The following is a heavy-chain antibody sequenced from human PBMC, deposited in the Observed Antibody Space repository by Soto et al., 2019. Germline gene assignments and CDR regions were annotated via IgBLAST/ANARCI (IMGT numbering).Heavy chain of an antibody. J-gene: IGHJ4*02. D-gene: IGHD4-17*01. Sequence: EVQLLESGGGLVQPGGSLRLSCAASGFTFSSYAMSWVRQAPGKGLEWVSAISGSGGSTYYADSVKGRFTISRDNSKNTVYRQMNSLRAEDTAEYYCAKGRTTVTTGENFYSWGQGTLVTDSS. V-gene: IGHV3-23*01. CDR3: AKGRTTVTTGENFYS. CDR2: ISGSGGST. CDR1: GFTFSSYA.